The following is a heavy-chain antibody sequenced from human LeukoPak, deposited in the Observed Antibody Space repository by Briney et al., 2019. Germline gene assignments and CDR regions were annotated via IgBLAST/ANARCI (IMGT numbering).Heavy chain of an antibody. J-gene: IGHJ3*02. V-gene: IGHV3-15*01. CDR1: GFTFSNAW. Sequence: GGSLRLSCAASGFTFSNAWMSWVRQAPGKELEWVGRIKSKTDGGTTDYAAPVKGRFTISRDDSKNTLYLQVNSLKTEDTAVYYCTTDLIVVVIRVDAFDIWGQGTMVTVSS. CDR2: IKSKTDGGTT. CDR3: TTDLIVVVIRVDAFDI. D-gene: IGHD3-22*01.